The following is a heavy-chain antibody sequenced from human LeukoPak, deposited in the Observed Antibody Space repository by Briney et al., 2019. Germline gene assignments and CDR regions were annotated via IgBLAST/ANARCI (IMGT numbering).Heavy chain of an antibody. V-gene: IGHV3-23*01. CDR1: GFTFSSYA. D-gene: IGHD1-20*01. J-gene: IGHJ4*02. CDR2: ISGSGGST. CDR3: AKEKYNWNYADY. Sequence: GGSLRLSCTASGFTFSSYAISWVRQPPGKGLEWVSAISGSGGSTYYAASVKGRFTISRDNSKNTLYLQMNSLRAEDTAVYYCAKEKYNWNYADYWGQGTLVTVSS.